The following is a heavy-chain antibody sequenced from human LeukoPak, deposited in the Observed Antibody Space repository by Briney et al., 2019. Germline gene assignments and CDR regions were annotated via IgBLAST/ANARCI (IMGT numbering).Heavy chain of an antibody. D-gene: IGHD3-16*01. CDR2: IYYSGST. CDR1: GGSVSSYY. V-gene: IGHV4-59*02. Sequence: SETLSLTCTVSGGSVSSYYWSWIRQPPGKGLEWIGYIYYSGSTNYNPSLKSRVTISVDTSKNQFSLKLSSVTAADTAVYYCARERGESHFDYWGQGTLVTVSS. CDR3: ARERGESHFDY. J-gene: IGHJ4*02.